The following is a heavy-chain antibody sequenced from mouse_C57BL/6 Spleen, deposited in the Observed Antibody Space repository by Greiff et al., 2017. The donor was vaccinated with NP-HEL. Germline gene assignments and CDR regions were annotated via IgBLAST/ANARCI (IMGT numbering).Heavy chain of an antibody. CDR1: GYAFTNYL. CDR2: INPGSGGT. J-gene: IGHJ3*01. Sequence: VKLQESGAELVRPGTSVKVSCKASGYAFTNYLIEWVKQRPGQGLEWIGVINPGSGGTNYNEKFKGKATLTADKSSSTAYMQLSSLTSEDSAVYFCARRAVVGAYWGQGTLVTVSA. CDR3: ARRAVVGAY. D-gene: IGHD1-1*01. V-gene: IGHV1-54*01.